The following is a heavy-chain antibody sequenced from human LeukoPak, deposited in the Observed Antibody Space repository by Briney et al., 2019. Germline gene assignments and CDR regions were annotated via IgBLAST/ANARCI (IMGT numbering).Heavy chain of an antibody. CDR3: ARDIGIAAAGPKNYYYYYMDV. Sequence: SETLSLTCTVSGGSISSYYWSWIRQPAGKGLEWIGRIYTSGSTNYNPSLKSRVTMSVDTSKNQFSLKLSSVTAADTAVYYCARDIGIAAAGPKNYYYYYMDVWGKGTTVTVSS. D-gene: IGHD6-13*01. J-gene: IGHJ6*03. CDR1: GGSISSYY. CDR2: IYTSGST. V-gene: IGHV4-4*07.